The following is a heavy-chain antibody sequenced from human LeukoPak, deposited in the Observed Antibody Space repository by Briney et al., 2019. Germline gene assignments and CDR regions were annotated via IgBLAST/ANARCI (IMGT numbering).Heavy chain of an antibody. D-gene: IGHD6-19*01. CDR1: GGSISSYY. CDR2: IYYSGST. V-gene: IGHV4-59*12. Sequence: SETLSLTCTVSGGSISSYYWSWIRQPPGKGLEWIGYIYYSGSTNYNPSLKSRVTISVDTSKNQFSLKLSSVTAADTAVYYCARGAAGYSSGNDYWGQGTLVTVSS. J-gene: IGHJ4*02. CDR3: ARGAAGYSSGNDY.